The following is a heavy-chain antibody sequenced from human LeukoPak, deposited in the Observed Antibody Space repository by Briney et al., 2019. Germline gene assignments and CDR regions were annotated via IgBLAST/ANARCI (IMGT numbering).Heavy chain of an antibody. CDR1: GYSFTSYW. CDR3: ARHETGPYFDY. Sequence: GESLKISCKGFGYSFTSYWIGWVRQMPGKGLECMGIIYPGDSDTRYSPSFQGQVTISADKFISTAYLQWSSLKASDTAMYYCARHETGPYFDYWGQGTLVTVSS. D-gene: IGHD3-9*01. J-gene: IGHJ4*02. CDR2: IYPGDSDT. V-gene: IGHV5-51*01.